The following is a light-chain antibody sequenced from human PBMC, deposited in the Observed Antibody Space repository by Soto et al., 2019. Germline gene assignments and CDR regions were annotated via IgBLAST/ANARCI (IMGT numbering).Light chain of an antibody. CDR1: QSLTSSY. Sequence: EIVLTQSPGTLSLSPGERATLSCRASQSLTSSYLAWYQQKPGQAPRLLIYGVSSRAPGIPDRFSGRGSGADFTIIICILEPEYFALYYCQQYESSPPSHTFGQGAKLEI. J-gene: IGKJ2*01. CDR2: GVS. V-gene: IGKV3-20*01. CDR3: QQYESSPPSHT.